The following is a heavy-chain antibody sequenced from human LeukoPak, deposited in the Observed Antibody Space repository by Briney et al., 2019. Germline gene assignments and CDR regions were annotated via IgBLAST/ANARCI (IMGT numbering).Heavy chain of an antibody. D-gene: IGHD1-26*01. CDR2: IKQDGSEK. J-gene: IGHJ4*02. V-gene: IGHV3-7*01. CDR1: GFSFSTFD. Sequence: QPGGSLRLSCEASGFSFSTFDMNWVRQAPGKGLEWVANIKQDGSEKYYVDSVKGRFTISRDNAKNSLYLQMNSLRAEDTAVYYCARDKIVGATLLDYWGQGTLVTVSS. CDR3: ARDKIVGATLLDY.